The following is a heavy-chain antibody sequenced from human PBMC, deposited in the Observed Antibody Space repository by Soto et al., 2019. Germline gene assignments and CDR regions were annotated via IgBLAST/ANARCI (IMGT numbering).Heavy chain of an antibody. CDR2: IGAYNGNT. Sequence: ASVKVSCKASGYTFTTYGSSWVRQAPGQGLEWMGWIGAYNGNTNYAQKLQGRVTMTTDTSTSTAYMELNSLRAEDTAMYYCARDSDLWSGYYLDYWGQGTLVTVSS. J-gene: IGHJ4*02. V-gene: IGHV1-18*01. D-gene: IGHD3-3*01. CDR1: GYTFTTYG. CDR3: ARDSDLWSGYYLDY.